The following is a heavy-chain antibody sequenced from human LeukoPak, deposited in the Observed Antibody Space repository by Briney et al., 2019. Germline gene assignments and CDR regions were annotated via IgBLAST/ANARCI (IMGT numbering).Heavy chain of an antibody. V-gene: IGHV1-3*01. CDR1: GYIFISYT. Sequence: GASVTVSFSPSGYIFISYTMHWVRQARGQRLEWMGWINAANGNTKYSQKFQGRVTITRDRSASTAYMELSSLRSEDTAVYYCARESLYYFDYWGQGTLVTVSS. CDR3: ARESLYYFDY. J-gene: IGHJ4*02. CDR2: INAANGNT.